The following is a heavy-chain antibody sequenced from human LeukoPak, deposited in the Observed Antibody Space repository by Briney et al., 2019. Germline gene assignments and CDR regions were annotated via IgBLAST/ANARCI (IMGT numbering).Heavy chain of an antibody. CDR2: YNPNSGDT. CDR1: GYMFTGQF. V-gene: IGHV1-2*02. CDR3: ARGGPRGNGFDY. D-gene: IGHD6-25*01. J-gene: IGHJ4*02. Sequence: ASVKVSCKASGYMFTGQFIHWVRQAPGQGLEWMGVYNPNSGDTTFSQRFQDRVTMTRDTSINAAFMELSRLTSDDTAVYYCARGGPRGNGFDYWGQGTLVSVSS.